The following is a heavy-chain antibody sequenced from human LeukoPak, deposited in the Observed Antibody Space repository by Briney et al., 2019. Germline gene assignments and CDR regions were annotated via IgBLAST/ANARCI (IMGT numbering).Heavy chain of an antibody. CDR1: GWSFNDHY. CDR3: ARGQVPAARGYNWFDP. V-gene: IGHV4-34*01. Sequence: SETLSLTCTVYGWSFNDHYWNWIRQPPGKGLEWIGEINARGDTNFNPSLKSRVTISVDTSKNQFSLTLRSMIAADTAVYYCARGQVPAARGYNWFDPWGQGTLVTVSS. CDR2: INARGDT. J-gene: IGHJ5*02. D-gene: IGHD2-2*01.